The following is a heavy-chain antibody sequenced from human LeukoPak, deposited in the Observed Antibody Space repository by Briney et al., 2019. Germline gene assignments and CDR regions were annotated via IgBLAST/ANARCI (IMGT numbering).Heavy chain of an antibody. D-gene: IGHD3-22*01. CDR2: IYWNDDK. Sequence: SGPTLVKPTQTLTLTCTFSGFSLSTSGVGVGWIRQPPGKALEWLALIYWNDDKRYSPTLKSRLTITKDTSKNQVVLTMTNMDPVDTATYYCAQLHYYDGSGGNWFDPWGQGTLVTVSS. J-gene: IGHJ5*02. CDR1: GFSLSTSGVG. V-gene: IGHV2-5*01. CDR3: AQLHYYDGSGGNWFDP.